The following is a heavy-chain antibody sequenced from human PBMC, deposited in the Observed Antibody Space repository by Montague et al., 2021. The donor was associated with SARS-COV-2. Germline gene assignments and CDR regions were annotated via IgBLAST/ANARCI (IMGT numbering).Heavy chain of an antibody. Sequence: SETLSLICAVHGGSFSTYSWNWIRQPPGKGLEWIGEIHHGGSTNYNPSLKSRVTTSADTSKNQFSLKLTSVAAADTAVYYCARLGDGVVPSPILGVGPYYSYYYMDVWGKGTTVTVSS. J-gene: IGHJ6*03. V-gene: IGHV4-34*01. CDR2: IHHGGST. CDR1: GGSFSTYS. CDR3: ARLGDGVVPSPILGVGPYYSYYYMDV. D-gene: IGHD3-10*01.